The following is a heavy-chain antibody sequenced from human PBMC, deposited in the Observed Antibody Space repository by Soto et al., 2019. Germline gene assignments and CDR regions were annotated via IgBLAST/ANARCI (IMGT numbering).Heavy chain of an antibody. V-gene: IGHV1-69*01. CDR1: GGTFSSYA. D-gene: IGHD2-15*01. CDR3: ARARGYCRGGRCYLRYYFYYSGMDV. Sequence: QVQLVQSGAEVKKPGSSVKVSCKASGGTFSSYAISWVRQAPGQGLEWMGGIIPIFGTANYAQKFQGRVTITADASTSTAYMELSSLRSEDTAVYYCARARGYCRGGRCYLRYYFYYSGMDVWGQGTTVTASS. J-gene: IGHJ6*02. CDR2: IIPIFGTA.